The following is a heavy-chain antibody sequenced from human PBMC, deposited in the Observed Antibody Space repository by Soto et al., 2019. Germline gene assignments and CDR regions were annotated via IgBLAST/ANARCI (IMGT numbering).Heavy chain of an antibody. D-gene: IGHD3-3*01. J-gene: IGHJ5*02. Sequence: ASVKVSCKASGYTFTDYYIHWVRQAPGQGLQWMGWIKPKSGGTGYAQKFQGRVTMTRNTSISTAYMELSSLRSEDTAVYYCARGPLYYDFWSGYYSWFDPWGQGTLVTVSS. CDR3: ARGPLYYDFWSGYYSWFDP. CDR2: IKPKSGGT. V-gene: IGHV1-8*02. CDR1: GYTFTDYY.